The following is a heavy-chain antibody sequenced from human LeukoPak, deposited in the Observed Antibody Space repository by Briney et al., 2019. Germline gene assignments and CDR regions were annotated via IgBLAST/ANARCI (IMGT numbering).Heavy chain of an antibody. Sequence: PGGSLRLSCAASGFTFSSYGIHWVRQAPGEGLEWVAYISYDGSNEFYADSVKGRFTLSRDNSKNTLYLQMNSLRAEDTAVYYCAKEMRTYFDYWGQGTLVTVSS. J-gene: IGHJ4*02. CDR1: GFTFSSYG. CDR2: ISYDGSNE. CDR3: AKEMRTYFDY. V-gene: IGHV3-33*05.